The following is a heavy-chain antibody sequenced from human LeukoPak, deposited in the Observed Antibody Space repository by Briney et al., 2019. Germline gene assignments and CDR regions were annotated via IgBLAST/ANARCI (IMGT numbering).Heavy chain of an antibody. CDR2: IKQDGSEK. CDR1: GFAFLNYG. D-gene: IGHD5-24*01. CDR3: ARALGWLPENY. V-gene: IGHV3-7*01. Sequence: GSLRLSCAASGFAFLNYGMSWVRQAPGKGLEWVANIKQDGSEKDYVDSVKGRFTISRDNAKNSLYLQMNSLRAEDTAVYYCARALGWLPENYWGQGTLVTVSS. J-gene: IGHJ4*02.